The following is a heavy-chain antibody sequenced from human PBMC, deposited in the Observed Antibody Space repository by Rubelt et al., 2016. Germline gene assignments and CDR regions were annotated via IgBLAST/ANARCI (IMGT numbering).Heavy chain of an antibody. CDR2: INSDGSST. Sequence: EVQLVESGGGLVQPGGSLRLSCAASGFTFSGYWMHWVRQVPGKGLVWVSRINSDGSSTSYADSVTGRFTISRDNAKDALYRQMNRLRAEDTAVYYCASFCDTGDFDHWGRGALVTVSS. CDR1: GFTFSGYW. V-gene: IGHV3-74*01. D-gene: IGHD3-3*01. J-gene: IGHJ4*02. CDR3: ASFCDTGDFDH.